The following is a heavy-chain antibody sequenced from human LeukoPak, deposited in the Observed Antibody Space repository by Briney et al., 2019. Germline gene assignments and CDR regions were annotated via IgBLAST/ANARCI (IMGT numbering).Heavy chain of an antibody. D-gene: IGHD6-19*01. J-gene: IGHJ3*02. CDR2: IYYSGST. Sequence: SETLSLTCTASGGSISTYYRSWIRQPPGKGLEWIGYIYYSGSTNYNPSLKSRVTRSVDTSKNQFSLKLSSVTAADTAVYYCARSILAVYDAVDIWGQGTMVTVSS. CDR3: ARSILAVYDAVDI. CDR1: GGSISTYY. V-gene: IGHV4-59*01.